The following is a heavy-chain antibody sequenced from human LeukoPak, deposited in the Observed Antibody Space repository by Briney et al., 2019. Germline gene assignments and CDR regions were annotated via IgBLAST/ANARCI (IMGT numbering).Heavy chain of an antibody. Sequence: SETLSLTCAVSGVSISSSNWWSWVRQPPGKGLEWIGEIYHSGSTNYNPSLKSRVTISVDKSKNQFSLKLSSVTAADTAVYYCARENYGSGSYRSDYWGQGTLVTVSS. D-gene: IGHD3-10*01. J-gene: IGHJ4*02. V-gene: IGHV4-4*02. CDR3: ARENYGSGSYRSDY. CDR1: GVSISSSNW. CDR2: IYHSGST.